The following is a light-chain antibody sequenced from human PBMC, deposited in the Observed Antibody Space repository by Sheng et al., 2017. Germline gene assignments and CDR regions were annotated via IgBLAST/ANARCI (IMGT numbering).Light chain of an antibody. CDR1: QSVSSSY. CDR2: GAS. V-gene: IGKV3D-20*02. Sequence: EIVLTQSPGTLSLSPGERATLSCRASQSVSSSYLAWYQHKPGQAPRLLIYGASNRATGIPARFSGSGSGTGFTLTISSLEPEDFAVYYCQHRSKFGQGTKLEI. J-gene: IGKJ2*01. CDR3: QHRSK.